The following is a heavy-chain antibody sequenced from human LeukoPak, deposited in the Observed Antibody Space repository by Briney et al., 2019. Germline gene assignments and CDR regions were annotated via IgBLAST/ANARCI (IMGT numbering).Heavy chain of an antibody. CDR1: GYTFTNYG. J-gene: IGHJ4*02. CDR2: ISTYNGNP. V-gene: IGHV1-18*01. CDR3: ARDLGYGGTRIDD. D-gene: IGHD4-23*01. Sequence: ASVKVSCKASGYTFTNYGISWVRQAPGQGLEWMGWISTYNGNPNYAQKLQGRVTMTTDTSTSTAYMELISLRSDDTAVYYCARDLGYGGTRIDDWGQGALVTVSS.